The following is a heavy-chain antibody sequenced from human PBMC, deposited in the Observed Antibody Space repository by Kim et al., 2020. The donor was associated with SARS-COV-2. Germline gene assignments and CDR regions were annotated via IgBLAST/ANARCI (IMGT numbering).Heavy chain of an antibody. D-gene: IGHD1-1*01. J-gene: IGHJ3*02. CDR1: GYTFTYRY. V-gene: IGHV1-45*02. CDR3: ASFPDEKNWNDVSAFDI. CDR2: ITPFNGNT. Sequence: SVKVSCKASGYTFTYRYLHWVRQAPGQALEWMGWITPFNGNTNYAQKFQDRVTITRDRSMSTAYMELNSLRSEDTAMYYCASFPDEKNWNDVSAFDIWGQGTMVTVSS.